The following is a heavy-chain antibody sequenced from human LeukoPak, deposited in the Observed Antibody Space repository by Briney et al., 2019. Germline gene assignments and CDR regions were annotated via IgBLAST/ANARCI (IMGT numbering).Heavy chain of an antibody. CDR3: AKNVAARLSYYYYMDV. CDR2: ISGSGGST. D-gene: IGHD6-6*01. V-gene: IGHV3-23*01. CDR1: GFTFSSYA. Sequence: PGGSLRLSCAASGFTFSSYAMSWVRQAPGKGLEWVSAISGSGGSTYYADSVKGRFTISRDNSKNTLYLQMNSLRAEDTAVYYCAKNVAARLSYYYYMDVWGKGTTVTVSS. J-gene: IGHJ6*03.